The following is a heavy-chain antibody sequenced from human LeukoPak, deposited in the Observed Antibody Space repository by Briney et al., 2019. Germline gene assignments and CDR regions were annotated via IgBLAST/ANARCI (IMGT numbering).Heavy chain of an antibody. Sequence: GGSLRLSCAASGFTFRSYSMNWVRQAPGKGLEWVSAIDPSSTYIYYADSVKGRFTISRDNAENSLYLQLNSLRVEDTAVYYCARAPTVLVGYCSSSSCQADYWGQGTLVTVSS. V-gene: IGHV3-21*01. D-gene: IGHD2-2*01. CDR1: GFTFRSYS. J-gene: IGHJ4*02. CDR3: ARAPTVLVGYCSSSSCQADY. CDR2: IDPSSTYI.